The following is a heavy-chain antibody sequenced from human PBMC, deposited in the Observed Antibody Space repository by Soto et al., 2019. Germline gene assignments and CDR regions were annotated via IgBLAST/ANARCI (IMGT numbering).Heavy chain of an antibody. D-gene: IGHD3-22*01. Sequence: GGSLRLSCAASGFTFSSYAMHWVRQAPGKGLEYVSAISSNGGSTYYANSVKGRFTISRDNSKNTLYLQMGSLRAEDMAVYYCARSQYYYDSSGYYYYGMDVWGQGTTVTVSS. V-gene: IGHV3-64*01. J-gene: IGHJ6*02. CDR2: ISSNGGST. CDR1: GFTFSSYA. CDR3: ARSQYYYDSSGYYYYGMDV.